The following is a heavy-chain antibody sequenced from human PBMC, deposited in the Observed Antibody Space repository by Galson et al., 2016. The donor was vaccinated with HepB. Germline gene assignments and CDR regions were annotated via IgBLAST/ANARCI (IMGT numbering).Heavy chain of an antibody. CDR3: ARESARTFYYDSSGYRWAFDI. Sequence: SLRLSCAASGFTFSSYAMHWVRQAPGKGPEWVAGISYDGSKKYYADSVQGRFTISRDNSKNTLYLKMKSLRVEDTAMYYCARESARTFYYDSSGYRWAFDIWGQGTMVTVSS. J-gene: IGHJ3*02. V-gene: IGHV3-30-3*01. D-gene: IGHD3-22*01. CDR1: GFTFSSYA. CDR2: ISYDGSKK.